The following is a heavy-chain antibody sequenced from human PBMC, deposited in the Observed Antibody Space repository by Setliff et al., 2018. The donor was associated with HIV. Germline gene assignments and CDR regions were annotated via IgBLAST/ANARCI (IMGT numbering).Heavy chain of an antibody. D-gene: IGHD3-22*01. CDR2: IYNSGST. J-gene: IGHJ4*02. Sequence: PSETLSLTCDVSGYLISGGFYWGWIRQPPGKGLEWIGNIYNSGSTYYNPSLKRRVTISLDRSKTQFSLKLASVTAADTAVYYCASGEPYYYDSTGYSGNYFDYWGQGTLVTVSS. V-gene: IGHV4-38-2*01. CDR3: ASGEPYYYDSTGYSGNYFDY. CDR1: GYLISGGFY.